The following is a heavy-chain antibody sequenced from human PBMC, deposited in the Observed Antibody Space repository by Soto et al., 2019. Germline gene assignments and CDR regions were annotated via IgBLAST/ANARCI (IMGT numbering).Heavy chain of an antibody. CDR1: GVSISSADFY. J-gene: IGHJ6*02. V-gene: IGHV4-30-4*01. Sequence: QVRLQESGPGLVEPSQTLSLTCSVSGVSISSADFYWSWIRQPPGKALECLGDMSYSGSTYYNPSLQCRITMSLDTSKNHFSLTLTSVTAADTAVYFCSRGTIDDFDTGRSGYGLDVWGQGTAVSVSS. CDR3: SRGTIDDFDTGRSGYGLDV. D-gene: IGHD2-8*02. CDR2: MSYSGST.